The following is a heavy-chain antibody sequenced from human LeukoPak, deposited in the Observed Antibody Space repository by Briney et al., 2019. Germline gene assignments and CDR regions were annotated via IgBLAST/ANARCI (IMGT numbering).Heavy chain of an antibody. J-gene: IGHJ6*03. Sequence: PSETLSPTCTVSGGSISSNYWSWIRQPPGKGLEWIGYIYYSGSSDYNPSLKSRVTISVDTSKNQFSLKLSSVTAADTAVYYCAREQQQLAYYYYYMDVWGKGTTVTVSS. D-gene: IGHD6-13*01. V-gene: IGHV4-59*01. CDR2: IYYSGSS. CDR1: GGSISSNY. CDR3: AREQQQLAYYYYYMDV.